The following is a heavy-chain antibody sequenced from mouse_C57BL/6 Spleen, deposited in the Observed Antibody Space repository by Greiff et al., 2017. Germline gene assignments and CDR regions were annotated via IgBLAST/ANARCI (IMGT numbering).Heavy chain of an antibody. CDR1: GFNIKDYY. CDR3: ARHYSNDYAMDY. Sequence: EVKLQESGAELVKPGASVKLSCTASGFNIKDYYMHWVKQRTEHGLEWIGRIAPEDGETKYAPKFQGKATITEATSSNTAYLQISSLTSEDTAVYYCARHYSNDYAMDYWGQGTSVTFSS. J-gene: IGHJ4*01. D-gene: IGHD2-5*01. V-gene: IGHV14-2*01. CDR2: IAPEDGET.